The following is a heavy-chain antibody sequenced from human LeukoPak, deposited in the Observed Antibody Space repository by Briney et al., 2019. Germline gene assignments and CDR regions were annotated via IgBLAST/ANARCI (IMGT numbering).Heavy chain of an antibody. V-gene: IGHV3-30*02. CDR2: IRYDGSNK. Sequence: GGSLRLSCAASGFTFSSYGMHWVRQAPGKGLGWVAFIRYDGSNKYYADSVKGRFTISRDNSKNTLYLQMNSLRAEDTAVYYCAKVPSQYPTAWGQGTLVTVSS. CDR3: AKVPSQYPTA. CDR1: GFTFSSYG. D-gene: IGHD2-2*01. J-gene: IGHJ4*02.